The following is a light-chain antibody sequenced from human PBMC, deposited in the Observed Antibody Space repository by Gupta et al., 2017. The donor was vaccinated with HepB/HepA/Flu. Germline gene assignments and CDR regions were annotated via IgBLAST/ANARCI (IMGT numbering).Light chain of an antibody. CDR1: SSNVGRSF. J-gene: IGLJ2*01. CDR2: RNY. V-gene: IGLV1-47*01. CDR3: AAWDNSLSNLA. Sequence: QSVLPQPPSASETPGQRVTISCSGSSSNVGRSFVYWYQQFTGAAPNLLIYRNYQRLSGVPERFSGSKYGSAASMAISGLRAEDEANYYWAAWDNSLSNLAFGGGTKLTVL.